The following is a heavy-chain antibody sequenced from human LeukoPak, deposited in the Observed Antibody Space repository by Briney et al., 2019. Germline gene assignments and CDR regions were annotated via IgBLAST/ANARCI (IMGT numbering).Heavy chain of an antibody. J-gene: IGHJ6*03. CDR2: ISAYNGNT. Sequence: ASVKVSCKASGYTFTSYGISWVRQAPGQGLEWMGWISAYNGNTNYAQKFQGRVTMTRDTSISTAYMELSRLRSDDTAVYYCARVDYYYYMDVWGKGTTVTVSS. CDR1: GYTFTSYG. V-gene: IGHV1-18*01. CDR3: ARVDYYYYMDV.